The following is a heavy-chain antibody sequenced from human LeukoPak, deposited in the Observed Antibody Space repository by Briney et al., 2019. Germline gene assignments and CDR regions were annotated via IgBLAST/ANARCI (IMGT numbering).Heavy chain of an antibody. CDR3: ARDEITMPHRKDY. J-gene: IGHJ4*02. CDR2: IKQDGSEK. V-gene: IGHV3-7*04. D-gene: IGHD3-10*01. CDR1: GFTFETYW. Sequence: GGSLRLSCAASGFTFETYWMSWVRQAPGKGLEWVANIKQDGSEKYYVDSVEGRFTISRDNAKNSLYLQMNSLRAEDTAVYYCARDEITMPHRKDYWGQGALVTVSS.